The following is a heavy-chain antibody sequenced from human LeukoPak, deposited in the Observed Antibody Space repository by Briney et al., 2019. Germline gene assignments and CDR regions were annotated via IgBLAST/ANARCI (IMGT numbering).Heavy chain of an antibody. V-gene: IGHV3-33*01. Sequence: PGGSLRLSCAASGFTFSSYGMHWVRQAPGKGLEWVAVIWYDGSNKYYADSVKGRFTISRDNSKNTLYLQMNSLRAEDTAVYYCASGGYCSGGSCPIDAFDIWGQGTMVTVSS. CDR2: IWYDGSNK. CDR3: ASGGYCSGGSCPIDAFDI. CDR1: GFTFSSYG. J-gene: IGHJ3*02. D-gene: IGHD2-15*01.